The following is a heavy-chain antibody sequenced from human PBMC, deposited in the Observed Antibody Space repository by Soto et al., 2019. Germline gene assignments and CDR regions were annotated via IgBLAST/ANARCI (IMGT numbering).Heavy chain of an antibody. D-gene: IGHD5-12*01. Sequence: GGSLRLSCSASGFTFSSYEMNWVRQAPGKGLEWVSYISSSGSTIYYADSVKGRFTISRDNAKNSLYLQMNSLRAEDTAVYYCAEGVASSASFDHWGQGTLVTVSS. CDR3: AEGVASSASFDH. CDR1: GFTFSSYE. V-gene: IGHV3-48*03. CDR2: ISSSGSTI. J-gene: IGHJ4*02.